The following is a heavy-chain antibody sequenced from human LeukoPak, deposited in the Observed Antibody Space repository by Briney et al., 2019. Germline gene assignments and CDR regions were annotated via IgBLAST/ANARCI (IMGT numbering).Heavy chain of an antibody. J-gene: IGHJ4*02. CDR2: IYYSGST. D-gene: IGHD1/OR15-1a*01. CDR1: GGSISSSNW. Sequence: SGTLSLTCAVSGGSISSSNWWSWVRQPPGKGLEWIGYIYYSGSTYYNPSLKSRVTISVDTSKNQFSLKLSSVTAADAAVYYCARVSTRAGTWAVDYWGQGTLVTVSS. CDR3: ARVSTRAGTWAVDY. V-gene: IGHV4-4*02.